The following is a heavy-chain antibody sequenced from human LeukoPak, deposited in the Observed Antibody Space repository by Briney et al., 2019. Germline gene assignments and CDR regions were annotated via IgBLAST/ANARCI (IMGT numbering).Heavy chain of an antibody. CDR1: GFTFSDHY. D-gene: IGHD6-19*01. Sequence: GGSLRLSCAASGFTFSDHYMDWVRQAPGTGLEGVGRSRNKANSYTTDYAAAGKGRFSVSRDDSKDSLYLQMNSLKIEDTAVYYCARAYTSGWFSPGYWGQGTLVTVSS. V-gene: IGHV3-72*01. J-gene: IGHJ4*02. CDR3: ARAYTSGWFSPGY. CDR2: SRNKANSYTT.